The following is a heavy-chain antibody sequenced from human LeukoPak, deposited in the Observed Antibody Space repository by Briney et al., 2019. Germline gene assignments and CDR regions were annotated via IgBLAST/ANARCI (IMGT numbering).Heavy chain of an antibody. D-gene: IGHD6-6*01. CDR3: ARGSYSSSFTSFDY. V-gene: IGHV1-18*01. J-gene: IGHJ4*02. CDR2: ISAYNGNT. Sequence: ASVKVSCKASGYTFTSYGISGVRQAPGQGLEWMGWISAYNGNTNYAQKFQGRVTMTSDTSTRTVYMELSSLRSEDTAVYYCARGSYSSSFTSFDYWGQGTLVTVSS. CDR1: GYTFTSYG.